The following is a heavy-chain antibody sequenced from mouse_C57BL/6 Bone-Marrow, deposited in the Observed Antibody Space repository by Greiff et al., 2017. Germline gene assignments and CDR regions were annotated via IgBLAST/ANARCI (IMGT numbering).Heavy chain of an antibody. Sequence: LVESGAELVKPGASVKISCKASGYTFTDYYINWVKQRPGQGLEWIGKIGPGSGSTYYNEKFKGQATLTADKSSSTAYMQHSSLTSEDSAVYFGASYSNYGFYAMDYWGQGTSVTVSS. CDR2: IGPGSGST. D-gene: IGHD2-5*01. CDR1: GYTFTDYY. V-gene: IGHV1-77*01. CDR3: ASYSNYGFYAMDY. J-gene: IGHJ4*01.